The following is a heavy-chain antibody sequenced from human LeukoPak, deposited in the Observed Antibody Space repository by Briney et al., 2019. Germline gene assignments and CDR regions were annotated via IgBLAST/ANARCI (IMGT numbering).Heavy chain of an antibody. V-gene: IGHV4-39*07. D-gene: IGHD2-21*02. CDR2: ISHSGDT. Sequence: PSETLSLTCTVSRGSITNSPYHWAWIRQPPGRGPEWIGTISHSGDTQYNPSLTSRVTISLDTSKNQFSLSLNSVTAADTAVFYCARSMVTTDRNFDHWGQGTLVTVSS. CDR3: ARSMVTTDRNFDH. J-gene: IGHJ4*02. CDR1: RGSITNSPYH.